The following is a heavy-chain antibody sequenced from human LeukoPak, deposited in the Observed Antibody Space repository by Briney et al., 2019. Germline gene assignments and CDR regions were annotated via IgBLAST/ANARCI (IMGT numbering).Heavy chain of an antibody. CDR1: GFAFNNHA. CDR2: IASDGETT. V-gene: IGHV3-23*01. J-gene: IGHJ3*02. Sequence: PGGSLRLSCAASGFAFNNHAMNWVRQAPGKGLEWVSGIASDGETTYYTDSVKGRFTISRDISKTTLFLQMNSLRVEDTAVYYCARLFPYDYGDYRLPEEVRDDAFDIWGQGTMVTVSS. CDR3: ARLFPYDYGDYRLPEEVRDDAFDI. D-gene: IGHD4-17*01.